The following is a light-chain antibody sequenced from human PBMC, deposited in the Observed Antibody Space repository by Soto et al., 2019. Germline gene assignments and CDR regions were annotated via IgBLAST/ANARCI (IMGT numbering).Light chain of an antibody. V-gene: IGKV1-8*01. CDR1: QGISSY. Sequence: AIRRPQSPSSFSASTGVRVTITCRASQGISSYLAWYQQKPGKAPKLLIYAASTLQSGVPSRFSGSGSGTHFTFTISSLQTEDIGTYYCQQYDILPITFGRGTRLEIK. CDR3: QQYDILPIT. CDR2: AAS. J-gene: IGKJ5*01.